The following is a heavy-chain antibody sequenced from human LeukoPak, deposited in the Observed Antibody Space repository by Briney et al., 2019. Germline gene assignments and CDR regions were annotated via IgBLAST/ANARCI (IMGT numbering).Heavy chain of an antibody. D-gene: IGHD6-19*01. CDR1: GFTFSNYW. Sequence: GGSLRLSCAASGFTFSNYWMTWVRQAPGKGLEWVANIKPDGSEKYYVDSVKGRFTISRDNSKNTLYLQMNSLRAEDTAVYYCAKEKYSNGFFDYWGQGTLVTVSS. CDR2: IKPDGSEK. CDR3: AKEKYSNGFFDY. J-gene: IGHJ4*02. V-gene: IGHV3-7*03.